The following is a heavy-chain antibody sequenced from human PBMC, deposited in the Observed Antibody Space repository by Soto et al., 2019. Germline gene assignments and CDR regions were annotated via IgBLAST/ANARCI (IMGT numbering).Heavy chain of an antibody. CDR2: IHYSGTT. V-gene: IGHV4-30-4*01. D-gene: IGHD1-7*01. CDR1: GFPSSDYY. J-gene: IGHJ3*02. CDR3: ARNYGGSAFDI. Sequence: SETLSLTCAVSGFPSSDYYLSWIRQTPGKGLEWIGYIHYSGTTYYNPSLKSRVTISEDMSRNQFSLSLSSVSAADTDVYFCARNYGGSAFDIWGQGTSVTVSS.